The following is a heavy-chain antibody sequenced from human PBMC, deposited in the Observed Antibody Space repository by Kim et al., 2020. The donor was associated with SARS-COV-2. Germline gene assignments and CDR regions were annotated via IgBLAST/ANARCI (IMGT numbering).Heavy chain of an antibody. CDR2: TYYRSKWYN. Sequence: SQTLSLSCAISGDSVSSNSAAWDWIRQSPSRGLEWLGRTYYRSKWYNEYAASVKSRITINPDTSKNQFSLQLDSMTPEETAVYFCTRQDWGFDDWGQGPLVTVSS. D-gene: IGHD7-27*01. V-gene: IGHV6-1*01. J-gene: IGHJ4*02. CDR1: GDSVSSNSAA. CDR3: TRQDWGFDD.